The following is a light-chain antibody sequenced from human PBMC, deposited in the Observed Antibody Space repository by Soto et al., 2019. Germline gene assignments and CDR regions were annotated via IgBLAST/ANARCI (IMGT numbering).Light chain of an antibody. CDR3: CSYAGSYTFV. Sequence: QSPLTQPRSVSGSPGQTVTISCTGTSSDIGGYTYVSWYQQHPGKAPKLMIYNVSQRPSGVPDRFSGSKSGNTASLTISGLQAEDEADYYCCSYAGSYTFVFGGGTKVTVL. J-gene: IGLJ3*02. CDR1: SSDIGGYTY. V-gene: IGLV2-11*01. CDR2: NVS.